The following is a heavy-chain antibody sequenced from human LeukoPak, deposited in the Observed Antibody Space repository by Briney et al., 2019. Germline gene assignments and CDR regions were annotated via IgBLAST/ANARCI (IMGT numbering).Heavy chain of an antibody. J-gene: IGHJ4*02. CDR3: ARRGLDSSSSFDY. V-gene: IGHV1-69*05. CDR1: GGTFSRYA. Sequence: SVKVSCKASGGTFSRYAISWVRQAPGQGLEWMGGIIPIFGTANYAQKFQGRVTITTDESTSTAYMELRSLRSEDTAVYYCARRGLDSSSSFDYWGQGTLVTVSS. D-gene: IGHD6-6*01. CDR2: IIPIFGTA.